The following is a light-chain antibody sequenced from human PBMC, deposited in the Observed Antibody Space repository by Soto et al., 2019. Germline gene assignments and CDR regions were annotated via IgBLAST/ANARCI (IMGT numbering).Light chain of an antibody. J-gene: IGLJ1*01. CDR2: QDT. CDR3: QAWDSGTAV. V-gene: IGLV3-1*01. CDR1: ELGNKY. Sequence: SYELTQSPSVSVSPGQTASITCSGDELGNKYVCWYQQKPGQSPVLVIYQDTKRPSGIPERFSGSNSGNTATLTISGTQALDEADHYCQAWDSGTAVFGTGTKVTVL.